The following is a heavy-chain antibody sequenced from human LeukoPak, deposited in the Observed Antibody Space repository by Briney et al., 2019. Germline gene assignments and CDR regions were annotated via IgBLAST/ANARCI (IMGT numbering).Heavy chain of an antibody. J-gene: IGHJ4*02. CDR2: INPNSGVT. D-gene: IGHD3-22*01. Sequence: ASVKVSCKASGYTFTGYYMHWVRQAPGQGLEWMGWINPNSGVTNYAQKFQGRVTMTRDTSISTAYMELSRLRSDDTAVYYCARDRGSRYYYDSSGYSNWGQGTLVTVSS. CDR1: GYTFTGYY. V-gene: IGHV1-2*02. CDR3: ARDRGSRYYYDSSGYSN.